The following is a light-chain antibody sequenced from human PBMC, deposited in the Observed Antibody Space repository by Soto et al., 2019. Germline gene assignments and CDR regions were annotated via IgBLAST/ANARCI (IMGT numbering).Light chain of an antibody. V-gene: IGLV2-14*01. J-gene: IGLJ3*02. CDR1: SSDVGGYDY. Sequence: QSALTQPASVSGPPGQSITISCSGSSSDVGGYDYVSWYQQHPGKAPKLIIYEVSNRPSGVSNRFSGSKSGNTASLTISGLQAEDEADYYCLSYTSTNTRVFGGGNK. CDR3: LSYTSTNTRV. CDR2: EVS.